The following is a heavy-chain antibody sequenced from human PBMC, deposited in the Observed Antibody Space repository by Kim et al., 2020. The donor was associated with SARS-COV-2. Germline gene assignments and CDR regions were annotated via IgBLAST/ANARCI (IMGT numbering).Heavy chain of an antibody. Sequence: GGSLRLSCVASGFTVSTYAMTWVRQAPGKGLEWVSGISASGSNTFYRDSVKGRFTISRDSSKNTLYLQLSSLRAEDTAVYYCAKDRGQSTNYPDNCDSWG. CDR1: GFTVSTYA. CDR3: AKDRGQSTNYPDNCDS. V-gene: IGHV3-23*01. D-gene: IGHD4-4*01. CDR2: ISASGSNT. J-gene: IGHJ5*01.